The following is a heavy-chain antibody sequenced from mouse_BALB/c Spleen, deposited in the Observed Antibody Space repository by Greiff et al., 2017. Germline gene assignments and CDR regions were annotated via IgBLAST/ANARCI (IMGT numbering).Heavy chain of an antibody. Sequence: EVKLQESGGGLVQPGGSLRLSCATSGFTFTDYYMSWVRQPPGKALEWLGFIRNKTNGYTTEYSASVKGRFTISRDNSQSILYLQMNTLRAEDSATYYCTRDISYYGSTWFAYWGQGTLVTVSA. V-gene: IGHV7-3*02. CDR2: IRNKTNGYTT. J-gene: IGHJ3*01. D-gene: IGHD1-1*01. CDR1: GFTFTDYY. CDR3: TRDISYYGSTWFAY.